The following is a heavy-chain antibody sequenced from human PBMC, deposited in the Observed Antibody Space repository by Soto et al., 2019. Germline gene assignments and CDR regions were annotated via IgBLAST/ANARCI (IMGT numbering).Heavy chain of an antibody. D-gene: IGHD6-6*01. J-gene: IGHJ6*02. CDR3: ARGGRAARSIYGMDV. Sequence: EVQLVESGGGLVQPGGSLRLSCAASGFTFSSYWMHWVRQAPGKGLVWVSRINRDGSSTSYADSVKGRFTISRDNAKNTLYLQMNSLRAEDTAVYYCARGGRAARSIYGMDVWGQGTTVTVSS. CDR1: GFTFSSYW. CDR2: INRDGSST. V-gene: IGHV3-74*01.